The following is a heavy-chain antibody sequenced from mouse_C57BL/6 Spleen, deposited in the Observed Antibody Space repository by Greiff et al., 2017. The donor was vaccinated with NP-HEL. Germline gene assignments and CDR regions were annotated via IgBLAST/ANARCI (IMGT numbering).Heavy chain of an antibody. D-gene: IGHD3-3*01. J-gene: IGHJ3*01. CDR1: GFSLISYA. CDR2: IWTGGGT. V-gene: IGHV2-9-1*01. CDR3: ARTGDRGGTFFAY. Sequence: VQVVESGPGLVAPSQSLSITCTVSGFSLISYAISWVRQPPGKGLEWLGVIWTGGGTNYNSALKSRMSISKDNSKSQVFLKMNSLQTDDTARYYCARTGDRGGTFFAYWGQGTLVTVSA.